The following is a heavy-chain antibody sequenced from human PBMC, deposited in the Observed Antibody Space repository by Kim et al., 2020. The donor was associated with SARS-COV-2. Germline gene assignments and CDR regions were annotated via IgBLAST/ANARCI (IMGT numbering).Heavy chain of an antibody. J-gene: IGHJ4*02. CDR1: GGSFSGYY. CDR3: ARGPQLLWFGELFVGNDY. Sequence: SETLCLTCAVYGGSFSGYYWSWIRQPPGKGLEWIGEINHSGSTNYNPSLKSRVTISVDTSKNQFSLKLSSVTAADTAVYYCARGPQLLWFGELFVGNDYWGQGTLVTVSS. D-gene: IGHD3-10*01. V-gene: IGHV4-34*01. CDR2: INHSGST.